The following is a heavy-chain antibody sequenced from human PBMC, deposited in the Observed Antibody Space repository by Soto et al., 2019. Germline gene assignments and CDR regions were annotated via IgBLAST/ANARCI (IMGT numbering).Heavy chain of an antibody. CDR1: GGSISNGGSY. D-gene: IGHD3-22*01. CDR3: AGEQYESGGYYILEY. Sequence: ILSLTCTVSGGSISNGGSYWSWIRQHPGKGLEWIGYIYYSGSTYYNPSLKSRVTISVDTSKNQFSLKLSSVTAADTAVYCCAGEQYESGGYYILEYWGQGTLVTVSS. J-gene: IGHJ4*02. CDR2: IYYSGST. V-gene: IGHV4-31*03.